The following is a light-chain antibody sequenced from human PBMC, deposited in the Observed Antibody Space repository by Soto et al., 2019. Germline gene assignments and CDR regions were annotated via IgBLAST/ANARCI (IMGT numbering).Light chain of an antibody. CDR1: QSISSSY. Sequence: EIVLTQSPGTLSLSPGERVTLSCRASQSISSSYFAWYQQKPGQSPRLVIYGASSRATGIPDRFTGSESGTDFTLTISRLEPEDFAVYYCQQYASSPYSFGQGTKLQIK. V-gene: IGKV3-20*01. J-gene: IGKJ2*01. CDR2: GAS. CDR3: QQYASSPYS.